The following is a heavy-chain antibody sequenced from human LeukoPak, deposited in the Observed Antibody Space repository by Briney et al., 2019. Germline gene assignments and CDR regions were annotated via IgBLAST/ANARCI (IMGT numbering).Heavy chain of an antibody. Sequence: GGSLRLSCEDSGFTFRSYEMNWVRQAPGKGLEWIAYLSSSGSAFPYADSVKGRFTIARDNAKHSVYLEMNSLRADDTAVYYCARSARLMKGVVEVTALDDWGQGTLVTVSS. J-gene: IGHJ4*02. CDR1: GFTFRSYE. CDR3: ARSARLMKGVVEVTALDD. D-gene: IGHD3-3*01. V-gene: IGHV3-48*03. CDR2: LSSSGSAF.